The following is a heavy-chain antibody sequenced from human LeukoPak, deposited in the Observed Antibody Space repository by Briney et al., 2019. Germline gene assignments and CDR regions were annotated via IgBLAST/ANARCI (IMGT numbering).Heavy chain of an antibody. V-gene: IGHV3-30-3*01. CDR2: ISSDGNNK. D-gene: IGHD5-24*01. CDR1: GFTFSSYA. Sequence: QPGGSLRLSCAASGFTFSSYAMHWVRQAPGKGLERVAVISSDGNNKYYADSVKGRFTISRDNSKNTLYLQMNSLRAEDTAVYYCARDEYLWVGIQLGLFDYWGQGTLVTVSP. CDR3: ARDEYLWVGIQLGLFDY. J-gene: IGHJ4*02.